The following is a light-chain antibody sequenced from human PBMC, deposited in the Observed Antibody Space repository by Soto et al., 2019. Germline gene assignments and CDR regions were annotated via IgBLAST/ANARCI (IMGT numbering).Light chain of an antibody. CDR1: QSVSSSY. CDR2: GAS. CDR3: QQYGSSPKT. V-gene: IGKV3-20*01. Sequence: EIVLTQSPGTLSLSPGEIATLSCRASQSVSSSYLAWYQQKPGQAPRLLIYGASSRATGIPDRFSGSGSGTDFTLTISRLEPEDFAVYYCQQYGSSPKTCGQGTKVEIK. J-gene: IGKJ1*01.